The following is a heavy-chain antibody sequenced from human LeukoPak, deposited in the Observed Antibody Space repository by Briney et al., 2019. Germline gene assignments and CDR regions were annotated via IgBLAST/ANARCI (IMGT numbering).Heavy chain of an antibody. Sequence: GASVKVSCKASGYTFTSYYMHWVRQATGQGLQWMGIINPSGGSTSYAQKFQGRVTMTRDTSTSTVYMELSSLRSEDTAVYYCAIPRPGGAARHWGQGTLVTVSS. CDR2: INPSGGST. V-gene: IGHV1-46*01. CDR3: AIPRPGGAARH. D-gene: IGHD6-6*01. J-gene: IGHJ4*02. CDR1: GYTFTSYY.